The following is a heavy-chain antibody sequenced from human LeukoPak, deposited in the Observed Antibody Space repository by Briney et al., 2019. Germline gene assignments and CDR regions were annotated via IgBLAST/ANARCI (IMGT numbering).Heavy chain of an antibody. CDR3: ATYSSLNRREFQY. CDR1: GFTFSNYG. Sequence: GGSLRLSCAASGFTFSNYGMHWVRQAPGKGLEWVAFIQYDGSNKYYADSVKGRFTISRDNSKNSLYLQMNSLRAEDTAVYYCATYSSLNRREFQYWGQGTLLTVSS. D-gene: IGHD3-22*01. J-gene: IGHJ1*01. CDR2: IQYDGSNK. V-gene: IGHV3-30*02.